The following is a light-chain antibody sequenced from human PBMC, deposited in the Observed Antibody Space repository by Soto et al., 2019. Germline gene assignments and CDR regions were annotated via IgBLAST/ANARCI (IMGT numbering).Light chain of an antibody. CDR2: GNS. CDR1: SSNIGAVYD. CDR3: QSYDSSLSAV. J-gene: IGLJ2*01. V-gene: IGLV1-40*01. Sequence: QSVLTQPPSVSGAPGQRVTISCTGSSSNIGAVYDVHWYQQLPGTAPKLLIYGNSNRPSGVPDRFSGSKSGTSASLAITGLQAEDEADYYCQSYDSSLSAVFGGGTKLTVL.